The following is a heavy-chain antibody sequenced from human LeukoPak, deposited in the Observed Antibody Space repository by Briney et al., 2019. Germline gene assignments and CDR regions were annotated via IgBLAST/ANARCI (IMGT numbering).Heavy chain of an antibody. CDR3: ARDMAWNGLVDS. V-gene: IGHV4-39*07. D-gene: IGHD1-1*01. CDR1: GGSISTGTYY. CDR2: IYYSGST. Sequence: NASETLSLTCTVSGGSISTGTYYWGWIRQPPGKGLEWIGSIYYSGSTYYNPSLKSRVTISVDTSKNQFSLKLSSVTAADTALYYCARDMAWNGLVDSWGQGTLVTVSS. J-gene: IGHJ4*02.